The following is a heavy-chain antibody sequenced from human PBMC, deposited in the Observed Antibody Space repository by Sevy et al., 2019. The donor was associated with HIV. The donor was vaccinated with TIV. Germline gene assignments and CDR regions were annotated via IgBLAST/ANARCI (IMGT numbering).Heavy chain of an antibody. CDR1: GGSISSYY. CDR3: ARHNKHYDFWSDLNWFDP. V-gene: IGHV4-59*08. CDR2: IYYSGST. J-gene: IGHJ5*02. Sequence: SETLSLTCTVSGGSISSYYWSWIRQPPGKGLEWIGYIYYSGSTNYNPSLKSRVTISVDTSKNQFSLKLSSVVAADTAVYYCARHNKHYDFWSDLNWFDPWGQGTLVTVSS. D-gene: IGHD3-3*01.